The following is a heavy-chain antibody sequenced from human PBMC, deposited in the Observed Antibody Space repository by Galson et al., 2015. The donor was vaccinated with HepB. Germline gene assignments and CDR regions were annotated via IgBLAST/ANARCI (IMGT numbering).Heavy chain of an antibody. CDR2: IGTYNGNT. V-gene: IGHV1-18*04. J-gene: IGHJ6*02. CDR3: ARGHDISGYYYYYYAMDV. D-gene: IGHD3-22*01. Sequence: SVKVSCKASGYTFTSYGISWVRQAPGQGLEWMGWIGTYNGNTNYAQKLQGRVTMTTDTSTSTAYMELRSLRSDDTAVYYCARGHDISGYYYYYYAMDVWGQGTTVTVSS. CDR1: GYTFTSYG.